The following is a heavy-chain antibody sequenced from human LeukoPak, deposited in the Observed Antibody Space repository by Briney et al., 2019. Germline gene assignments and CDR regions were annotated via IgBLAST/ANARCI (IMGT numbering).Heavy chain of an antibody. Sequence: APVKVSCKASGYTFTGYYMHWVRQPPGQGFEWMGWITPNSGGTNYAQKFRGRVTMTRDTSNSTAYMELSRLRSDDTAVYDCARVGLLAAWGQGTLVTVSS. CDR1: GYTFTGYY. V-gene: IGHV1-2*02. D-gene: IGHD3-3*02. J-gene: IGHJ5*02. CDR3: ARVGLLAA. CDR2: ITPNSGGT.